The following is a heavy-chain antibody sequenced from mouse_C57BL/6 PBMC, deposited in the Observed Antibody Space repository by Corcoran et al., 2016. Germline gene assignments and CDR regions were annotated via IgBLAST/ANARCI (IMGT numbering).Heavy chain of an antibody. J-gene: IGHJ4*01. V-gene: IGHV1-18*01. Sequence: EVQLQQSGPELVKPGASVTIPCKASGYTFTDYNMDWVKQSHGKSLEWIGDSNPNNGGTIYNQKFKGKATLTVDKSSSTAYMELRSLTSEDTAVYYCARSSLLLEMAMDYWGQGTSVTVSS. CDR2: SNPNNGGT. CDR1: GYTFTDYN. D-gene: IGHD1-1*01. CDR3: ARSSLLLEMAMDY.